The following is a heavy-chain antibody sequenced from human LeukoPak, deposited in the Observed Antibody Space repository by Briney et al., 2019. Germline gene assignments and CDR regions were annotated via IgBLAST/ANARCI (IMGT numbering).Heavy chain of an antibody. CDR2: ISGSGGST. V-gene: IGHV3-23*01. CDR3: ARDRFVDIVVVPAPTPIYYGMDV. J-gene: IGHJ6*02. Sequence: GGSLRLSCAASGFTFSSYAMSWVRQAPGKGLEWVSAISGSGGSTYYADSVKGRFTISGDNSKNTLYLQMNSLRSEDTAVYYCARDRFVDIVVVPAPTPIYYGMDVWGQGTTVTVSS. D-gene: IGHD2-2*03. CDR1: GFTFSSYA.